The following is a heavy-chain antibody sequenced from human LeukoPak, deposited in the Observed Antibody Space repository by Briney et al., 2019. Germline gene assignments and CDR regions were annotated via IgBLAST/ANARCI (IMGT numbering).Heavy chain of an antibody. CDR2: INSDESTI. V-gene: IGHV3-74*01. CDR3: ARAGYYRFDY. CDR1: GFTFSTSW. D-gene: IGHD1-14*01. J-gene: IGHJ4*02. Sequence: GGSLRLSCAASGFTFSTSWMHWVRQAPGKGLVWVSRINSDESTINYADSVKGRFTISRDNAKNTLYLEMSSLRAEDTAVYYCARAGYYRFDYWGQGALVTVSS.